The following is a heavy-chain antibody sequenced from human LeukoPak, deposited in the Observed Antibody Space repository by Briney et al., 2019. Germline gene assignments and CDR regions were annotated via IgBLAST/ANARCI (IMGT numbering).Heavy chain of an antibody. J-gene: IGHJ5*02. CDR1: GGSISSYY. D-gene: IGHD2-15*01. Sequence: SETLSLTCTVSGGSISSYYWSWIRQPPGRGLEWIGYIYYSGSTNYNPSLKSRVTISVDTSKNQFSLKLSSVTAADTAVYYCARKFPVGYCSGGSCSGLAWFDPWGQGTLVTVSS. V-gene: IGHV4-59*01. CDR2: IYYSGST. CDR3: ARKFPVGYCSGGSCSGLAWFDP.